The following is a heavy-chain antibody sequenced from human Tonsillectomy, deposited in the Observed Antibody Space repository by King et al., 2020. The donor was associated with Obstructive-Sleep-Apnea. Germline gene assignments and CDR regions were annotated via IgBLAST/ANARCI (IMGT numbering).Heavy chain of an antibody. CDR2: IKQDGSEK. CDR1: GFSFSSYW. CDR3: AREGPQDIVLAGEENWFDP. D-gene: IGHD2-8*02. V-gene: IGHV3-7*03. Sequence: VQLVESGGGLVQPGGSLRLSCAASGFSFSSYWMSWVRQAPGKGLEWVANIKQDGSEKYYVDSVKGRFTISRDNAKKSLYLQMNSLRAEDTAVYYCAREGPQDIVLAGEENWFDPWGQGTLVTVSS. J-gene: IGHJ5*02.